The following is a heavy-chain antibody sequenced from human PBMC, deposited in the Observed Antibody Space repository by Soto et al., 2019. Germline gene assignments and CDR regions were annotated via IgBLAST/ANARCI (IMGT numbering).Heavy chain of an antibody. V-gene: IGHV3-33*01. D-gene: IGHD2-15*01. CDR1: GFTFSSYG. Sequence: QVQLVESGGGVVQPGRSLRLSCAASGFTFSSYGMHWVRQAPGKGLEWVAVIWYDGSNKYYAGSVKGRFTISRDNSKNTLYLQMNSLRAEDTAVYYCARDAKGYCSGGSCYADYWGQGTLVTVSS. CDR3: ARDAKGYCSGGSCYADY. CDR2: IWYDGSNK. J-gene: IGHJ4*02.